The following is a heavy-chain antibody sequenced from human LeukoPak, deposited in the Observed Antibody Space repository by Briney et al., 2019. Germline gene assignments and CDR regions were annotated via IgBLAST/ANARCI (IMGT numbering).Heavy chain of an antibody. CDR1: GFTFSNAW. CDR2: ISYDGSNK. CDR3: AKENGSYYGGADY. V-gene: IGHV3-30*18. D-gene: IGHD1-26*01. Sequence: GGSLRLSCAASGFTFSNAWMSWVRQAPGKGLEWVGVISYDGSNKYYADSVKGRFTISRDNSKNTLYLQMNSLRAEDTAVYYCAKENGSYYGGADYWGQGTLVTVSS. J-gene: IGHJ4*02.